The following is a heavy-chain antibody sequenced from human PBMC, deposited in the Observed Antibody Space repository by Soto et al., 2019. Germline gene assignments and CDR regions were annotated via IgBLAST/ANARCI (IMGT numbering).Heavy chain of an antibody. V-gene: IGHV1-46*01. D-gene: IGHD2-8*01. CDR1: GYTFTSYY. J-gene: IGHJ4*02. CDR3: ATTQLMVYAAFDY. CDR2: INPSGGST. Sequence: QVQLVQSGAEVKKPGASVKVSCKASGYTFTSYYMHWVRQAPGQGLEWMGIINPSGGSTSYAQKFQGQVHMNRDTSTSTVYMELSSLRSEDTAVYYCATTQLMVYAAFDYWGQGTLVTVSS.